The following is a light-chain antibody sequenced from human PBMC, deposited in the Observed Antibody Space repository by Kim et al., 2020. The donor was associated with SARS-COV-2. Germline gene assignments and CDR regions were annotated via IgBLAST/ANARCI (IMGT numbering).Light chain of an antibody. CDR1: SLRTYY. J-gene: IGLJ2*01. CDR3: NSRDSNDNVV. Sequence: SYELTQDPAVSVALGQTVRITCPGDSLRTYYATWYQQKPGQAPIVVIYGKNNRPSGIPDRFSGSSSGNTASLTITGTQAGDEADYYCNSRDSNDNVVFGGGTQMTV. CDR2: GKN. V-gene: IGLV3-19*01.